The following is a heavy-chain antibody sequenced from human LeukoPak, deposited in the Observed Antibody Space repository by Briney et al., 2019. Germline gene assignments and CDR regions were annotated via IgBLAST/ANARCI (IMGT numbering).Heavy chain of an antibody. Sequence: ASVKVSCKASGYTFTSYDINWVRQATGQGLEWMGIINPSGGSTSYAQKFQGRVTMTRDMSTSTVYMELSSLRSEDTAVYYCARGGYDILTGYYAHFDYWGQGTLVTVSS. D-gene: IGHD3-9*01. V-gene: IGHV1-46*01. CDR2: INPSGGST. CDR1: GYTFTSYD. J-gene: IGHJ4*02. CDR3: ARGGYDILTGYYAHFDY.